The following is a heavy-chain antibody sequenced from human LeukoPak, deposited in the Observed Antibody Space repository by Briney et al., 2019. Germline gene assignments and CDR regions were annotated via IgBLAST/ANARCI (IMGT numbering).Heavy chain of an antibody. J-gene: IGHJ5*02. Sequence: SQTLSLTCAISGDSILSNSVTWNWIRQSPSRGLEWLGRTYYRSTWYNDYAVSVRGRITVNPDTSKNQFSLHLNSVAPEDTAVYYCARRLTQYDCFDPWGQGILVTVSS. D-gene: IGHD2-2*01. V-gene: IGHV6-1*01. CDR1: GDSILSNSVT. CDR2: TYYRSTWYN. CDR3: ARRLTQYDCFDP.